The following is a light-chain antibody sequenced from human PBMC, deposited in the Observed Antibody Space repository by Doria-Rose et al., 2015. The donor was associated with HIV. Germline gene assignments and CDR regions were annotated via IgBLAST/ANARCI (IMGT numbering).Light chain of an antibody. CDR1: SSNIGNNY. CDR2: DSN. Sequence: VLTQPPSVSAAPGQKVTISCSGSSSNIGNNYVSWYQQPPGTAPKLLIYDSNKRPSGIPDRFSASKSATSATLGITGLQTGDEADYYCGAWDSSLSAGVFGGGTKLTVL. J-gene: IGLJ3*02. CDR3: GAWDSSLSAGV. V-gene: IGLV1-51*01.